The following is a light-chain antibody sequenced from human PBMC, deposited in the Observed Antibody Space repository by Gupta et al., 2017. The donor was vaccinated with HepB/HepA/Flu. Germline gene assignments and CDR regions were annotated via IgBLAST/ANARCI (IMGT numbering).Light chain of an antibody. CDR2: DAS. V-gene: IGKV1-33*01. CDR3: QQYDDVPFT. CDR1: QDISNY. Sequence: DIQMTQSPSSLSASVGDRVTITCQASQDISNYLNWYQQKPGKAPKLLIYDASNLETGVPSRFSGSGSGTDFTFTITSLQPEDIATYYCQQYDDVPFTFGHGTKVDTK. J-gene: IGKJ3*01.